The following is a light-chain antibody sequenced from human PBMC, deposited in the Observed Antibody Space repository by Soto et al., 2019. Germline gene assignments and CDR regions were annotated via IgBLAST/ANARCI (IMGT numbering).Light chain of an antibody. CDR1: TGAVTSGHY. CDR2: EGS. CDR3: CSYAGSSTFVV. Sequence: QAVVTQEPSLTVSPGGTVTLTCGSSTGAVTSGHYPYWFQQKPGQAPRTLIYEGSKRPSGVPNRFSGSKSGNTASLTISGLQAEDEADYYCCSYAGSSTFVVFGGGTKLTVL. J-gene: IGLJ2*01. V-gene: IGLV7-46*01.